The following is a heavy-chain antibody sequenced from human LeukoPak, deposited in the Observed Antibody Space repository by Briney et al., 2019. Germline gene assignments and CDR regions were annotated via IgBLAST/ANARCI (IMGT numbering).Heavy chain of an antibody. Sequence: GGSLRLSCAASGFTFSTFALTWVRQAPGKGLEWVSAISGSGDDTYYADSVRVRFTISRDNSRNILYLQMNSLRAEDTALYYCAGWLLILFDFWGQGAQVTVSS. V-gene: IGHV3-23*01. D-gene: IGHD2-15*01. J-gene: IGHJ4*02. CDR1: GFTFSTFA. CDR3: AGWLLILFDF. CDR2: ISGSGDDT.